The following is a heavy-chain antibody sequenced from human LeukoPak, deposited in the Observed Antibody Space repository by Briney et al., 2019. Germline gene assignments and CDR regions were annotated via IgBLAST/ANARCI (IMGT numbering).Heavy chain of an antibody. D-gene: IGHD2-2*01. CDR1: GYTLTELS. Sequence: ASVKVSCKVSGYTLTELSMHWVRQAPGKGLEWMGGFDPEDGETIYAQKFQGRVTMTEDTSTDTAYMELSSLGSEDTAVYYCATGPSGQLLSFRIDYWGQGTLVTVSS. J-gene: IGHJ4*02. CDR2: FDPEDGET. V-gene: IGHV1-24*01. CDR3: ATGPSGQLLSFRIDY.